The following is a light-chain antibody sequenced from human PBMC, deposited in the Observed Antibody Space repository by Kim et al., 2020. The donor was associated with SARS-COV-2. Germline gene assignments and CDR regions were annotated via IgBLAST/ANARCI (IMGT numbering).Light chain of an antibody. Sequence: NFMLTQPHSVPESPGKTVIISCTRSSGSIDSNYVQWYQQRPGSAPTTLIYENNQRPSGVPDRFSGSIDSSSNSASLNISGLKTEDEADYYCQSYDTSNPHWVFGGGTQLTVL. V-gene: IGLV6-57*04. CDR1: SGSIDSNY. CDR3: QSYDTSNPHWV. CDR2: ENN. J-gene: IGLJ3*02.